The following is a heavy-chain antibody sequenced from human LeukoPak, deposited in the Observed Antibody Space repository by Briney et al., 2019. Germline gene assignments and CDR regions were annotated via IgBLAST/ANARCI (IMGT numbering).Heavy chain of an antibody. Sequence: ASVKVSCKASGGTFSSYAISWVRQAPGQGLEWMGGIIPIFGTANYAQKFQGRVTITADKSTSTAYMELSSLRSEDTAVYYCAREGITSSADAFDIWGQGTMVTVSS. V-gene: IGHV1-69*06. D-gene: IGHD3-16*01. CDR3: AREGITSSADAFDI. CDR2: IIPIFGTA. CDR1: GGTFSSYA. J-gene: IGHJ3*02.